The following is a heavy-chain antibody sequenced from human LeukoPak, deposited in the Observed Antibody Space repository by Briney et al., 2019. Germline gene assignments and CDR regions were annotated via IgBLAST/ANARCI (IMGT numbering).Heavy chain of an antibody. CDR2: ISETSTYI. Sequence: GGSLRLSCAVSGFTFSDYCMNWVRQAPGKGLEWVSSISETSTYIYHADSLKGRFTISRDNARNSLYLQMDSLRAEDTAVYYCARTRSCGGGFYPWDFHYWGQGTPVTVSS. D-gene: IGHD2-21*02. J-gene: IGHJ4*02. CDR3: ARTRSCGGGFYPWDFHY. CDR1: GFTFSDYC. V-gene: IGHV3-21*01.